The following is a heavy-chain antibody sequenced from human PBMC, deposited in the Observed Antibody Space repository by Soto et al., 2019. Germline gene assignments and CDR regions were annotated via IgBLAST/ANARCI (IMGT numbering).Heavy chain of an antibody. CDR3: ARDGDYGDYNYWYFDL. CDR2: IYSGGST. V-gene: IGHV3-53*04. Sequence: EVQLVESGGGLVQPGGSLRLSCAASGFTVSSNYMSWVRQAPGKGLEWVSVIYSGGSTYYADSVKGRFTISRHNSKNTLYLQMNSLRAEDTAVYYCARDGDYGDYNYWYFDLWGRGTLVTVSS. J-gene: IGHJ2*01. D-gene: IGHD4-17*01. CDR1: GFTVSSNY.